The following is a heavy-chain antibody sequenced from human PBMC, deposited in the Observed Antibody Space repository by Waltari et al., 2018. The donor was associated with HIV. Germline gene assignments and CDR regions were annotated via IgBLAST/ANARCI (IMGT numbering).Heavy chain of an antibody. Sequence: QVQLVQSGAEVKKPGASLKVSCKASGYSFTRYGISWVRQAPGQGLEWIGWISVYNDNTKYAQKIQDRLNMTTDSPTSTAYMELRCLRSDDTAGYYCARAPMTTVTSRGFDIWGQGTMVIVSS. J-gene: IGHJ3*02. CDR2: ISVYNDNT. D-gene: IGHD4-17*01. CDR3: ARAPMTTVTSRGFDI. CDR1: GYSFTRYG. V-gene: IGHV1-18*01.